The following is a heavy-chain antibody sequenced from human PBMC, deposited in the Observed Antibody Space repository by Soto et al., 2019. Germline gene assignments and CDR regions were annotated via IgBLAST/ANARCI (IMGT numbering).Heavy chain of an antibody. D-gene: IGHD6-6*01. V-gene: IGHV1-8*01. Sequence: QVQLVQSGAEVKKPGASVKVSCKASGYSFTSYDINWVRQATGQGLEWMGWMNPNSGNTGYAQKLQGRGTMTRNTSISTAYMELSSLRSEDTAVYYCARVSMGSSSEDFQHWGQGTLVTVSS. CDR2: MNPNSGNT. J-gene: IGHJ1*01. CDR1: GYSFTSYD. CDR3: ARVSMGSSSEDFQH.